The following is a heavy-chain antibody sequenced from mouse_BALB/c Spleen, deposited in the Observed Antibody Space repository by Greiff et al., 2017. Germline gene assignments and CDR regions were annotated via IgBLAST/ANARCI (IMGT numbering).Heavy chain of an antibody. J-gene: IGHJ2*01. Sequence: QVQLKQSGPELVRPGVSVKISCTGSGFTFTDYAMHWVKQSPAKSLEWIGVISTYSGNTNYNQQFKGQTTMTVDKSSSTAYMELTRMTSEDSAIYYCARSGDNQYYFDYWGQGTTVTVSS. CDR1: GFTFTDYA. CDR3: ARSGDNQYYFDY. D-gene: IGHD2-13*01. V-gene: IGHV1-67*01. CDR2: ISTYSGNT.